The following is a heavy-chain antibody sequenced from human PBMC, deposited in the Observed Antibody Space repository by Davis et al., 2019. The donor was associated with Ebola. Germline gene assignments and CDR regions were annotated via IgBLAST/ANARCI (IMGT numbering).Heavy chain of an antibody. J-gene: IGHJ6*02. D-gene: IGHD4-11*01. CDR1: GYTFTSYY. CDR3: ARVGRTTVTTVWYYYYGMDV. CDR2: INPSGGST. Sequence: AASVKVSCKASGYTFTSYYMHWVRQAPGQGLEWMGIINPSGGSTSYAQKFQGRVTITADESTSTAYMELSSLRSEDTAVYYCARVGRTTVTTVWYYYYGMDVWGQGTTVTVSS. V-gene: IGHV1-46*01.